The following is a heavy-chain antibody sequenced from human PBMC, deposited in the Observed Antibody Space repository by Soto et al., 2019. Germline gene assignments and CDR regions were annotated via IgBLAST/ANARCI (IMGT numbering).Heavy chain of an antibody. J-gene: IGHJ6*03. D-gene: IGHD3-9*01. CDR3: ASQYFDWLFVDYMDV. Sequence: PSETLSLTCTVSGGSIGSGNYYWNWVRQVPGKGLEWIGEINPSGSTNYNPSLNSRVTISVDTSKNQFSLKLSSVTAADTAVYYCASQYFDWLFVDYMDVWGKGTTVTVSS. CDR2: INPSGST. CDR1: GGSIGSGNYY. V-gene: IGHV4-39*07.